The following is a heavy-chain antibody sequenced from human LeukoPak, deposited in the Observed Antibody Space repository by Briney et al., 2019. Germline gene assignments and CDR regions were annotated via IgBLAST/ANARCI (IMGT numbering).Heavy chain of an antibody. CDR3: ARGRYDSSGYYRSRAEYFQH. Sequence: SETLSLTCAVYGGSFSGYYWSWIRQPPGKGLEWIGEINHSGSTNYNPSLKSRVTISVDTSKNQFSLKLSSVTAAETAVYYCARGRYDSSGYYRSRAEYFQHWGQGTLVTVSS. CDR1: GGSFSGYY. J-gene: IGHJ1*01. D-gene: IGHD3-22*01. CDR2: INHSGST. V-gene: IGHV4-34*01.